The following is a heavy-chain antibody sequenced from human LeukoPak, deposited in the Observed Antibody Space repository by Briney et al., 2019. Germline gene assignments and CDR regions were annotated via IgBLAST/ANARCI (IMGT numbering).Heavy chain of an antibody. CDR3: ARFPPLYHSGSYGDY. V-gene: IGHV3-21*01. D-gene: IGHD6-19*01. CDR1: GFTFSSYS. CDR2: ISSSSSYI. J-gene: IGHJ4*02. Sequence: GGSLRLSCAASGFTFSSYSMNWVRQAPGKGLEWVSSISSSSSYIYYADSVKGRFTISRDNAKNSLYLQMNSLRAEDTAVYYRARFPPLYHSGSYGDYWGQGTLGTVSS.